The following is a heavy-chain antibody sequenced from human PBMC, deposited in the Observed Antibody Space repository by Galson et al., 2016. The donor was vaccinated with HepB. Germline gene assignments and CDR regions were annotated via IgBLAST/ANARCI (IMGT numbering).Heavy chain of an antibody. V-gene: IGHV3-23*01. CDR2: ISGCGGST. CDR1: GFTFSTYG. D-gene: IGHD6-19*01. CDR3: ATHPGYSSGWSEYYFDY. J-gene: IGHJ4*02. Sequence: SLRLSCAASGFTFSTYGMSWVRQAPGKGLEWVSGISGCGGSTDYADSVKGRFTIARDNSKNTLYLQMNSLRAEDAAVYYCATHPGYSSGWSEYYFDYWGQGTLVTVSS.